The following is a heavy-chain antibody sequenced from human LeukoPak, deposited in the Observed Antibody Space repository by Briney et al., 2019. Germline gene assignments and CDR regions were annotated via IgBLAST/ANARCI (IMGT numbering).Heavy chain of an antibody. Sequence: SETLSLTCTVSGGSISSYYWSWIRQPAGKGLEWVGRIYSNGVTNYKPSLQSRVTMSLDTSKNQFSLQLSSVTAADTAVYFCARVNNIAVAGVVSWYFDSWGQGTLVTVSS. CDR2: IYSNGVT. J-gene: IGHJ4*02. V-gene: IGHV4-4*07. CDR3: ARVNNIAVAGVVSWYFDS. CDR1: GGSISSYY. D-gene: IGHD6-19*01.